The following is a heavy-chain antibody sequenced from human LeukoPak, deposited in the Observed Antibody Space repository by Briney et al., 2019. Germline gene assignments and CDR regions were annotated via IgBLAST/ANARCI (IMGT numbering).Heavy chain of an antibody. J-gene: IGHJ6*02. CDR2: INHSGST. CDR1: GGSFSGYY. D-gene: IGHD2-15*01. Sequence: SETLSLTCAVYGGSFSGYYWSWIRQPPGKGREWIGEINHSGSTNYNPSLKSRVTISVDTSKNQFSLKLCSVTAADTAVYYCARGPIVVVVAATYYYYYGMDVWGQGTTVTVSS. CDR3: ARGPIVVVVAATYYYYYGMDV. V-gene: IGHV4-34*01.